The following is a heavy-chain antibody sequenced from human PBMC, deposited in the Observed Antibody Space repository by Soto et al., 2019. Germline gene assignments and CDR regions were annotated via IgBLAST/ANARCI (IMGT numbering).Heavy chain of an antibody. D-gene: IGHD5-18*01. V-gene: IGHV3-30-3*01. Sequence: PGGSLRLSCAASGFTFSSYAMHWVRQAPGKGLEWVAVISYDGSNKYYADSVKGRFTISRDNSKNTLYLQMNSLRAEDTAVYYCARGIGDTANWFDPWGQGTLVTVSS. J-gene: IGHJ5*02. CDR3: ARGIGDTANWFDP. CDR1: GFTFSSYA. CDR2: ISYDGSNK.